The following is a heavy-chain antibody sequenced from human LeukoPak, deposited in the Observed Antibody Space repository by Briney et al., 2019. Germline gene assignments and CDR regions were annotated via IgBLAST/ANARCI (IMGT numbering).Heavy chain of an antibody. CDR3: ARDPKSQLLLDY. CDR2: INPYSGAI. Sequence: ASVKVSCKSSGFTFTDEYIHWVRQAPGQGLEWMGWINPYSGAINYAQKFQGRVTLTRDTSISTAYMELSRLTSGDTAVYYCARDPKSQLLLDYWGQGTLVTVSS. J-gene: IGHJ4*02. D-gene: IGHD2-2*01. CDR1: GFTFTDEY. V-gene: IGHV1-2*02.